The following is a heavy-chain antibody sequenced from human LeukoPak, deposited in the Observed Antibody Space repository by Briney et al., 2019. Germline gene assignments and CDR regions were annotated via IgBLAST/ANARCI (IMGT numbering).Heavy chain of an antibody. J-gene: IGHJ3*02. CDR3: ARDPYSSGWRDAFDI. Sequence: GGSLRLSCAASGFTFSSYGMHWVRQAPGKGLEWVADIWYDGSNKDYADSVKGRFTISRDNSKNTLYLQMNSLRAEDTAVYYCARDPYSSGWRDAFDIWGQGTMVTVSS. CDR2: IWYDGSNK. V-gene: IGHV3-33*01. CDR1: GFTFSSYG. D-gene: IGHD6-19*01.